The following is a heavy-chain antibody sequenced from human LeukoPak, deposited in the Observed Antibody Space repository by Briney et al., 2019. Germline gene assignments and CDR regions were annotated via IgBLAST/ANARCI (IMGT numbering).Heavy chain of an antibody. CDR2: IYYSGST. V-gene: IGHV4-59*01. D-gene: IGHD5-24*01. CDR1: GGSINSYY. CDR3: ARGSQGLQIPPHFDY. J-gene: IGHJ4*02. Sequence: SETLSLTCTVSGGSINSYYWSWIRQPPGKGLEWIGYIYYSGSTNYNPSLKSRVTISVDTSKNQFSLKLSSVTAADTAVYYCARGSQGLQIPPHFDYWGQGTLVTVSS.